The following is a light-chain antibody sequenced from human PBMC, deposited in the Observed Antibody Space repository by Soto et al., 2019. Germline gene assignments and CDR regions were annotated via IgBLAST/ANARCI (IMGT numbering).Light chain of an antibody. J-gene: IGLJ1*01. V-gene: IGLV2-14*03. CDR1: SSDIGSYNH. CDR3: ISYTDWQSSL. CDR2: AVS. Sequence: QSALAQPASVSGSPGQSITISCSGTSSDIGSYNHVAWYQQFPGKSPKLMIYAVSDRPSGVSDRFSGSKSGITASLTISGLQTEDEADYYCISYTDWQSSLFGTGTKFTGL.